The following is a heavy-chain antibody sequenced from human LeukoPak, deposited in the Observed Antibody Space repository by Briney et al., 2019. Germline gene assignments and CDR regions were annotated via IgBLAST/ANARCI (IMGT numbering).Heavy chain of an antibody. CDR1: GFNFRAYW. CDR2: IYSGGST. V-gene: IGHV3-53*01. J-gene: IGHJ4*02. D-gene: IGHD5-24*01. Sequence: GGSLRLSCTTSGFNFRAYWMGWVRQAPGKGLEWVSVIYSGGSTYYADSVKGRFTISRDNSKNTLYLQMNSLRAEDTAVYYCARDKDGYNDYWGQGTLVTVSS. CDR3: ARDKDGYNDY.